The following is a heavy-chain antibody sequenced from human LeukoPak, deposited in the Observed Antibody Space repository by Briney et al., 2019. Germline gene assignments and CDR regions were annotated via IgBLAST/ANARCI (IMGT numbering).Heavy chain of an antibody. Sequence: SVKVSCKASGGTFSSYAISWVRQAPGQGLEWMGRIIPILGIANYAQKFQGRVTITADESTSTAYMELSSLRSEDTAVYYCARGQSGDSSLFDIWGQGTMVTVSS. J-gene: IGHJ3*02. CDR2: IIPILGIA. D-gene: IGHD6-6*01. CDR1: GGTFSSYA. CDR3: ARGQSGDSSLFDI. V-gene: IGHV1-69*04.